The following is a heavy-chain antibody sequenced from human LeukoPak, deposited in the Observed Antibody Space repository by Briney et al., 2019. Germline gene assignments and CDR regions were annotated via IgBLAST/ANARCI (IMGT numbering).Heavy chain of an antibody. Sequence: VASVKVSXKASGGTFRSYAISWVRQAPGQGLEWIGRIIPIFGTANYAQKFQGRVTITTDESTSTAYMELSSLRSEDTAVYYCASLGPSKSGSYLAWGQGTLVTVSS. CDR3: ASLGPSKSGSYLA. D-gene: IGHD1-26*01. CDR2: IIPIFGTA. J-gene: IGHJ5*02. V-gene: IGHV1-69*05. CDR1: GGTFRSYA.